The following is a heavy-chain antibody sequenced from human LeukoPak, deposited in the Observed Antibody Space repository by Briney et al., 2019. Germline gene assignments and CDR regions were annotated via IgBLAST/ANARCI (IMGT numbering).Heavy chain of an antibody. V-gene: IGHV1-46*01. Sequence: ASVKVSCKASGYTFTSYFIHWVRQAPGEGLEWMGIINPTGGSTRYAQKFQGRVTMTRDTSTSTVYMELSSLRSEDTAVYYCARGRVIATDGFDIWGQGTTVIVSS. CDR2: INPTGGST. CDR1: GYTFTSYF. D-gene: IGHD2-21*01. J-gene: IGHJ3*02. CDR3: ARGRVIATDGFDI.